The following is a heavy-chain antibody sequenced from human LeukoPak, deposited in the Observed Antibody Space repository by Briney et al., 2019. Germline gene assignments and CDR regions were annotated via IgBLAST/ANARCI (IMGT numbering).Heavy chain of an antibody. CDR3: ARSLQQQLGSFDY. CDR1: GGTFSSYA. Sequence: SVKVSCKASGGTFSSYAISWVRQAPGQGLEWMGRIIPIFGIANYAQKFQGRVTITADKSTSTAYMELSSLRPEDTAVYYCARSLQQQLGSFDYWGQGTLVTVSS. V-gene: IGHV1-69*04. CDR2: IIPIFGIA. J-gene: IGHJ4*02. D-gene: IGHD6-13*01.